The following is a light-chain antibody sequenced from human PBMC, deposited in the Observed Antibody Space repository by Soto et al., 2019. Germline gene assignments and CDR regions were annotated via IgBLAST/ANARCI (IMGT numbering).Light chain of an antibody. V-gene: IGKV3-20*01. J-gene: IGKJ2*01. CDR2: GAS. CDR3: QQYGASPIYT. Sequence: EIVLTQSPGTLSLSPGERATLSCRASQSVSSTYLAWYQQKPGQPPRLLIFGASNRAAGTPDRFSGSGSGTDFTLTISRLGPEDFAVYYCQQYGASPIYTFGQGTKLEIK. CDR1: QSVSSTY.